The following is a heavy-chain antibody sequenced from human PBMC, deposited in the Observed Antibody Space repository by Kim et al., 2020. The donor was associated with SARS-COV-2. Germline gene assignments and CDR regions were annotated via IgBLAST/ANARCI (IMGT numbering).Heavy chain of an antibody. J-gene: IGHJ6*02. D-gene: IGHD3-9*01. CDR2: SDPEDGET. CDR3: ATDWDDILTGRRKSLNNYYGMAV. CDR1: GYSLIELS. V-gene: IGHV1-24*01. Sequence: ASVKVSCKVSGYSLIELSMHWVRQSPGKGLEWMGGSDPEDGETIYAQKFQGRVTMTADTSTDTAYMELSSLRSEDTAVYYCATDWDDILTGRRKSLNNYYGMAVWGQGTTVTVSS.